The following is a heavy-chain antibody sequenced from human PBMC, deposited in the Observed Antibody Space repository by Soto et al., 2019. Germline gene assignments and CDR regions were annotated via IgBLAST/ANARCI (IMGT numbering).Heavy chain of an antibody. CDR3: ATVASTHFDS. V-gene: IGHV4-39*01. D-gene: IGHD1-1*01. CDR1: GGSISSPSYN. Sequence: QVQLQQSGPGLLKPSETLSLTCTVSGGSISSPSYNWGWVRQPPGKGPEWIGSFFYGGRTHYSPSLESRPSISVDTARSQVSLILTSVTGADTAVYYCATVASTHFDSWGQGALVVVSS. CDR2: FFYGGRT. J-gene: IGHJ4*02.